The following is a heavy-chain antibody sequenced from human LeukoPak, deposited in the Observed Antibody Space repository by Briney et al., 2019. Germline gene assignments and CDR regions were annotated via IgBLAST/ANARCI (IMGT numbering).Heavy chain of an antibody. V-gene: IGHV3-23*01. CDR1: GFTFSSYA. Sequence: GGSLRLSCAASGFTFSSYAMNWVRQAPGKGLEWISAISGSGGYTYYADPVKGRFTISRDNSKNTLYLQMNSLRAEDTAVYYCAYTYYYDSSGPAADYWGQGTLVTVSS. CDR3: AYTYYYDSSGPAADY. CDR2: ISGSGGYT. J-gene: IGHJ4*02. D-gene: IGHD3-22*01.